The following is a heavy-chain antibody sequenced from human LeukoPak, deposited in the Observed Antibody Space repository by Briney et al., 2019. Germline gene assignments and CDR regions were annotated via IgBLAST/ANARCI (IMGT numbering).Heavy chain of an antibody. Sequence: SVKLSCEVSGYIVTNYGVSWGGQAPGQGLEGMGWISAYNGNTNYAQKLQGRVTMTTDTSTSTAYMEPRSLRYDDTAVYYCAREVVVAGFDYWGPGTLVTVSS. V-gene: IGHV1-18*01. J-gene: IGHJ4*02. CDR3: AREVVVAGFDY. CDR2: ISAYNGNT. D-gene: IGHD6-19*01. CDR1: GYIVTNYG.